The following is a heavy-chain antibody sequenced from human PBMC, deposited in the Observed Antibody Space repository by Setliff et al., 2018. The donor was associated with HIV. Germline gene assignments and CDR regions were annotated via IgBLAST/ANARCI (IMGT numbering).Heavy chain of an antibody. Sequence: SETLSLTCTVSGGSIKSYYWSWIRQAPGKGLEWIGYIYTSGSTNYNPSLKSRVTMSVDTSKNQFSLRLSTVTAADTAVYYCARGAIAAAGDFDYWGQGTLVTVSS. V-gene: IGHV4-4*08. CDR1: GGSIKSYY. D-gene: IGHD6-13*01. CDR3: ARGAIAAAGDFDY. J-gene: IGHJ4*02. CDR2: IYTSGST.